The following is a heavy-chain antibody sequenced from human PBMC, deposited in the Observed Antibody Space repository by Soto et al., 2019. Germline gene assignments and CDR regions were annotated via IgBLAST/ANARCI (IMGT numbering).Heavy chain of an antibody. CDR1: GDTFTFYS. CDR3: ASSYGSGYRAFDY. Sequence: QVQLVQSGAEVKKPGSSVRVSCKASGDTFTFYSINWVRQAPGLGIEWMGRINPILSMSNYAQRFQGRVTMTADKSTSTGYMELSSLRSEDTAMYYCASSYGSGYRAFDYWGQGALVTVSS. D-gene: IGHD3-10*01. J-gene: IGHJ4*02. CDR2: INPILSMS. V-gene: IGHV1-69*02.